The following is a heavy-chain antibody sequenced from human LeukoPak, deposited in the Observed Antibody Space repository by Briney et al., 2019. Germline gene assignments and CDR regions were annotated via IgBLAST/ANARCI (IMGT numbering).Heavy chain of an antibody. V-gene: IGHV3-11*05. CDR2: ISISSSNT. CDR3: AREYSRADAFDI. CDR1: GFTFSNYY. D-gene: IGHD2-15*01. Sequence: PGGSLRLSCAASGFTFSNYYMSWIRQAPGKGLEWVSYISISSSNTDYADSVKGRFTISRDSSKNTLYLQMNTLRAEDTAVYYCAREYSRADAFDIWGQGTLVTVSS. J-gene: IGHJ3*02.